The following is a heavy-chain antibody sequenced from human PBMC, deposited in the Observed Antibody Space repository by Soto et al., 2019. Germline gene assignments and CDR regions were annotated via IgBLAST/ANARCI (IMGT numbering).Heavy chain of an antibody. D-gene: IGHD6-13*01. CDR2: IYPGDSDT. J-gene: IGHJ6*02. CDR3: ARHVGAAAGPVPSYGMDV. CDR1: GYSFTSYL. V-gene: IGHV5-51*01. Sequence: PXESLKVSWQCSGYSFTSYLIGLVLQMPGKGLEWMGIIYPGDSDTRYSPSFQGQVTISADKSISTAYLQWSSLKASDTAMYYCARHVGAAAGPVPSYGMDVWGQGTTVTVS.